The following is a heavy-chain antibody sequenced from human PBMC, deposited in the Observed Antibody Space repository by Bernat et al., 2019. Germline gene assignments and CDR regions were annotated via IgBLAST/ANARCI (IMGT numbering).Heavy chain of an antibody. CDR3: AREIGEWELLGNWFDP. CDR2: ISSSSSYT. D-gene: IGHD1-26*01. Sequence: EVQLVESGGGLVKPGGSLRLSCAASGFTFSSYSMNWVRQAPGKGLEWVSSISSSSSYTNYADSVKGRFTISRDNAKNSLYLQMNSLRAEDTAVYYCAREIGEWELLGNWFDPWGQGTLVTVSS. CDR1: GFTFSSYS. V-gene: IGHV3-21*04. J-gene: IGHJ5*02.